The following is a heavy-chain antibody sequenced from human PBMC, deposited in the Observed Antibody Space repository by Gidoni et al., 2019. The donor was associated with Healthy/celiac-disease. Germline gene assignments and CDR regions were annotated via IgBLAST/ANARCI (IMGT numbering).Heavy chain of an antibody. CDR2: IYPGDSDT. V-gene: IGHV5-51*01. CDR3: ARHGRYYYDSSGYLEGTRDYYYYGMDV. Sequence: EVQLVQSGAEVKKPGESLTISRKGSGYSFTSYWFRWVRQMPGKGLEWMGIIYPGDSDTRYSPSFQGQVTISADKSISTAYLQWSSLKASDTAMYYCARHGRYYYDSSGYLEGTRDYYYYGMDVWGQGTTVTVSS. CDR1: GYSFTSYW. D-gene: IGHD3-22*01. J-gene: IGHJ6*02.